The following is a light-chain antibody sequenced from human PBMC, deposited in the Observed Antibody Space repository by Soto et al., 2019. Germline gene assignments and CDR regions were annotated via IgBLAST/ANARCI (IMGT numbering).Light chain of an antibody. CDR3: QHDGSSPIFT. Sequence: ETVLTQCPGTLSLSQGERATLSCRASQSVSSSYVAWYKQKPGQAPRLLIYGASSRATGIPDRFSGSGSGTDFTLTISRLEPEYFAVYYCQHDGSSPIFTCGPGTKVDIK. J-gene: IGKJ3*01. V-gene: IGKV3-20*01. CDR1: QSVSSSY. CDR2: GAS.